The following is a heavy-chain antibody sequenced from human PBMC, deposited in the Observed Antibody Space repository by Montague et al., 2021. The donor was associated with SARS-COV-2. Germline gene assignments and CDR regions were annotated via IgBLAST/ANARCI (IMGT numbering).Heavy chain of an antibody. CDR1: GGVISSGNW. CDR3: ARDFVAAVPDRFDS. CDR2: IFHSGAA. D-gene: IGHD6-13*01. V-gene: IGHV4/OR15-8*02. Sequence: SETLSLTCAVSGGVISSGNWWSWVRQPPGKGLEWIGEIFHSGAASYNPSLKSRLTIPMDKSKNEFSLKLNSVTAADTAMYYCARDFVAAVPDRFDSWGQGVLVTVSS. J-gene: IGHJ4*02.